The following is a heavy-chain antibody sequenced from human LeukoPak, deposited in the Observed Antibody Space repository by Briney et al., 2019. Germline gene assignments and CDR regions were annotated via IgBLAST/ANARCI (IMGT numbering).Heavy chain of an antibody. D-gene: IGHD3-16*01. CDR2: INHSGGT. CDR3: AREGAHYFDY. J-gene: IGHJ4*02. CDR1: GGSFSGYY. V-gene: IGHV4-34*01. Sequence: SETLSLTCAVYGGSFSGYYWSWIRQPPGKGLEWIGEINHSGGTNYNPSLKSRVTISVDTSKNQFSLKLSSVTAADTAVYYCAREGAHYFDYWGQGTLVTVSS.